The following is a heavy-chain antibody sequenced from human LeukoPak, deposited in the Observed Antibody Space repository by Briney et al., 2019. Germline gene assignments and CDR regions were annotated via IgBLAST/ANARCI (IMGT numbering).Heavy chain of an antibody. CDR3: AGDKSGWGY. CDR2: IYYSGST. Sequence: SETLSLTCTVSGGSISSGGYYWSWIRQPPGKGLEWIGYIYYSGSTDYNPSLKSRVTISVDTSKNQFSLKLRSVTAADTAVYYCAGDKSGWGYWGQGTLVTVSS. D-gene: IGHD6-19*01. V-gene: IGHV4-61*08. CDR1: GGSISSGGYY. J-gene: IGHJ4*02.